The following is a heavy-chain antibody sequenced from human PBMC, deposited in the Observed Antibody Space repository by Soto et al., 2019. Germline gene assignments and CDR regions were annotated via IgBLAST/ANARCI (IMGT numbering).Heavy chain of an antibody. CDR2: IYPGDSDT. V-gene: IGHV5-51*01. CDR3: AGPSGDLRYFDWLFSFDY. J-gene: IGHJ4*02. D-gene: IGHD3-9*01. CDR1: GYSFTSYW. Sequence: GESLKISCKGSGYSFTSYWIGWVRQMPGKGLEWMGIIYPGDSDTRYSPSFQGQVTISADKSISTAYLQWSSLKASDTAMYYCAGPSGDLRYFDWLFSFDYWGQGTLVNVSS.